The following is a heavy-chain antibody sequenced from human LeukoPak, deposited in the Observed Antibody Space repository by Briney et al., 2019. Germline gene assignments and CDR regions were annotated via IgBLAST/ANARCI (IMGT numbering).Heavy chain of an antibody. V-gene: IGHV4-30-2*03. CDR1: GGSISSGGYS. CDR2: IYYSGST. J-gene: IGHJ5*02. CDR3: ARHARSNSWYRWVWFDP. D-gene: IGHD6-13*01. Sequence: SETLSLTCAVSGGSISSGGYSWSWIRQPPGKGLEWIGSIYYSGSTYYNPSLKSRVTISVDTSKDQFSLKLSSVTAADTAVYYCARHARSNSWYRWVWFDPWGQGTLVTVSS.